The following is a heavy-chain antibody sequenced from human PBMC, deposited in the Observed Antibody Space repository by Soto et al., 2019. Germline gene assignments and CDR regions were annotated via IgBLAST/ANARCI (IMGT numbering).Heavy chain of an antibody. D-gene: IGHD6-19*01. V-gene: IGHV4-31*03. J-gene: IGHJ4*02. CDR1: DASISTATFY. CDR2: IYYSGSA. Sequence: NPSETLSLTCTVSDASISTATFYWIRQLPGEALEWIGYIYYSGSAYYNSSLRSRATLPLDTSKSEFSLTLTSLTAADTAVYYCARGEAGVAGRLDYWGQGTPVTVS. CDR3: ARGEAGVAGRLDY.